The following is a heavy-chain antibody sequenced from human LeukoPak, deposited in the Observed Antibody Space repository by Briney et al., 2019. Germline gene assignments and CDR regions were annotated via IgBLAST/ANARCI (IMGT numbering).Heavy chain of an antibody. CDR2: IYSGGST. J-gene: IGHJ4*02. CDR1: GFSVSSDY. V-gene: IGHV3-53*01. Sequence: PGGSLRLSCAASGFSVSSDYMTWVRQAPGKGLEWVSVIYSGGSTYYADSVKGRFTISRDNSKNTLYLQMNNVRVEDTAVYFCARYHTALNYWGQGTLVTAPS. D-gene: IGHD5-18*01. CDR3: ARYHTALNY.